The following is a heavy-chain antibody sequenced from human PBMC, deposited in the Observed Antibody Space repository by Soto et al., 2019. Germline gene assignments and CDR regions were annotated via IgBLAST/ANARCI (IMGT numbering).Heavy chain of an antibody. CDR2: ITPMFGAP. J-gene: IGHJ5*02. CDR3: ARVFTGRWFDP. D-gene: IGHD3-10*02. Sequence: QVQLVQSGAEVKKPGSSVKVSCTASGGPFSRYAINWVRQAPGQGLEWMGVITPMFGAPHYAQNFKGRITITADKSTNTAYMELSSLTSGDTAVYFWARVFTGRWFDPWGQGTLVTVSS. CDR1: GGPFSRYA. V-gene: IGHV1-69*06.